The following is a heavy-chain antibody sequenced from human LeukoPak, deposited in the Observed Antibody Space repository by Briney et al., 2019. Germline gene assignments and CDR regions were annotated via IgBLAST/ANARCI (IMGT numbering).Heavy chain of an antibody. D-gene: IGHD2-21*02. J-gene: IGHJ5*02. CDR3: AKDLTFGDGRWEFDA. Sequence: PGGSLRLSXTASGFSFSTFAMAWVRQAPGRGLDWVSGVYAGGSVANYADSVKGRFTISRDNSKNTLYLQMNNLRVEDMAVYYCAKDLTFGDGRWEFDAWGQGSLVTVSS. V-gene: IGHV3-23*03. CDR2: VYAGGSVA. CDR1: GFSFSTFA.